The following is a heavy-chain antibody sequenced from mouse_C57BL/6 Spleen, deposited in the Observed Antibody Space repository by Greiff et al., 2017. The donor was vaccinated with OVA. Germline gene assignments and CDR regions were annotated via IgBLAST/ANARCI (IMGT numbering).Heavy chain of an antibody. Sequence: VQLQQSGGDLVKPGGSLKLSCAASGFTFSSYGMSWVRQTPDKRLEWVATISSGGSYTYYPDSVKGRFTISRDNAKNTLYLQMSSLKSEDTAMYYCARHEEGTPFAYWGQGTLVTVSA. CDR2: ISSGGSYT. J-gene: IGHJ3*01. CDR3: ARHEEGTPFAY. CDR1: GFTFSSYG. D-gene: IGHD2-14*01. V-gene: IGHV5-6*01.